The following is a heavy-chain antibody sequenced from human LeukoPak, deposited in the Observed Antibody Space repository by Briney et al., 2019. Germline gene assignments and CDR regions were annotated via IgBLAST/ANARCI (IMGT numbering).Heavy chain of an antibody. Sequence: SVKVSXKASGGTFSSYAISWVRQAPGQGLEWMGGIIPIFGTANYAQKFQGRVTITADESTSTAYMELSSLRSEDTAVYYCAREELLWFGEYPTLYFDYWGQGTLVTVSS. CDR3: AREELLWFGEYPTLYFDY. D-gene: IGHD3-10*01. J-gene: IGHJ4*02. CDR1: GGTFSSYA. CDR2: IIPIFGTA. V-gene: IGHV1-69*13.